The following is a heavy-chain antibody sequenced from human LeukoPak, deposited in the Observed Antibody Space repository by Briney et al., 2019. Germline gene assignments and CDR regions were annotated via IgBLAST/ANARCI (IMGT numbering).Heavy chain of an antibody. CDR3: ARSAGSGHKWDLQH. Sequence: SVKVSCKASGGTFSSYAISWVRRAPGQGLEWMGRIIPILGIANYAQKFQGRVTITADKSTSTAYMELSSLRSEDTAVYYCARSAGSGHKWDLQHWGQGTLVTVSS. CDR1: GGTFSSYA. J-gene: IGHJ1*01. V-gene: IGHV1-69*04. D-gene: IGHD1-26*01. CDR2: IIPILGIA.